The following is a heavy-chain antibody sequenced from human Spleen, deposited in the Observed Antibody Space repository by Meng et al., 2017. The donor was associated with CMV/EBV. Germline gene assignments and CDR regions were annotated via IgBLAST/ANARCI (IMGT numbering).Heavy chain of an antibody. D-gene: IGHD6-19*01. CDR2: IYYSGST. CDR3: ATSQGGSGWYFVY. J-gene: IGHJ4*02. V-gene: IGHV4-59*01. CDR1: GGSISSYY. Sequence: SETLSLTCTVSGGSISSYYWSWIRQPPGRGLEWIGYIYYSGSTNYNPSLKSRVTISVDTSKNQFSLKLSSVTAADTAVYYCATSQGGSGWYFVYRGQGTLVTVSS.